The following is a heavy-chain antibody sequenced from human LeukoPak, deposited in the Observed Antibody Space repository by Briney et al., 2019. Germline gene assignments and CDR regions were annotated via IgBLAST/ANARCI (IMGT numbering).Heavy chain of an antibody. Sequence: SETLSLTCAVSGGSISSGGYSWSWIRQPPGKGLEWIGYIYHSGSTYYNPSLKSRVTISVDRSKNQFSLKLSSVTAADTAVYYCARAGDYDWFDPWGQGTLVTVSS. J-gene: IGHJ5*02. D-gene: IGHD4-17*01. V-gene: IGHV4-30-2*01. CDR2: IYHSGST. CDR3: ARAGDYDWFDP. CDR1: GGSISSGGYS.